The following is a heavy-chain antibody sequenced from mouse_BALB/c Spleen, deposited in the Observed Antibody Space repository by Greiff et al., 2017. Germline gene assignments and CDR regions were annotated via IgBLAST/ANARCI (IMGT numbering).Heavy chain of an antibody. CDR1: GFNIKDPY. CDR3: AKEITGPFAY. D-gene: IGHD2-4*01. CDR2: IDPANGNT. V-gene: IGHV14-3*02. Sequence: VQLQQSGAELVKPGASVKLSCTASGFNIKDPYMHWVKQRPEQGLEWIGRIDPANGNTKYDPKFQGKATITADTSSNTAYLQLSSLTSEDTAVYYCAKEITGPFAYWGQGTLVTVSA. J-gene: IGHJ3*01.